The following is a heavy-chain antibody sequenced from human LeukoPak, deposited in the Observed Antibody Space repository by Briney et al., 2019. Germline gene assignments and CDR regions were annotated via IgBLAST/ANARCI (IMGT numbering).Heavy chain of an antibody. V-gene: IGHV4-34*01. J-gene: IGHJ5*02. CDR3: ARGKHCSSTSCYNGIYWFDP. Sequence: PSETLSLTCAVYGGSFSGYYWSWLRQPPGKGLEWIGEINHSGSTNYNPSLKSRVTISVDTSKNQFSLKLSSVTAADTAVYYCARGKHCSSTSCYNGIYWFDPWGQGTLVTVSS. D-gene: IGHD2-2*02. CDR1: GGSFSGYY. CDR2: INHSGST.